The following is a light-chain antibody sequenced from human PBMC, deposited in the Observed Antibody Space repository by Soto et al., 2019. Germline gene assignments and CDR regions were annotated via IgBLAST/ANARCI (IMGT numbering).Light chain of an antibody. CDR3: HHYNNWPRT. CDR1: QNVNSS. V-gene: IGKV3-15*01. J-gene: IGKJ1*01. CDR2: GAS. Sequence: EIVMTQSPASLSVSPGERATLSCRASQNVNSSLAWYQQKPGQAPRFLIYGASTRATGIPARFSGSGSGTEFTLTISSLQSEDFAVYYCHHYNNWPRTFGQGTKVEIK.